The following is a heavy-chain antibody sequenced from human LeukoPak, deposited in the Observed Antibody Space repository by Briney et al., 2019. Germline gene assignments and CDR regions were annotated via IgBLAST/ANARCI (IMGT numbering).Heavy chain of an antibody. Sequence: GGSLRLSCAASGFTFSSYAMNWLRQAPGKGLEWVSYISSSGSAIYYADSVKGRFTVSRDNAKNSLFLQINSLRAEDTAVYFCARPYCSSTTCYGFLNYWGQGTLVTVSS. D-gene: IGHD2-2*01. J-gene: IGHJ4*02. V-gene: IGHV3-48*03. CDR1: GFTFSSYA. CDR3: ARPYCSSTTCYGFLNY. CDR2: ISSSGSAI.